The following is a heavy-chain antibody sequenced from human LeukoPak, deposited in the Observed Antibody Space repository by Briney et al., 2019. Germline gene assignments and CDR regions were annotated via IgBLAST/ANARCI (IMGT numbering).Heavy chain of an antibody. Sequence: ASVKVSCKASGYTFTGYYMHWVRQAPGQGLEWMGWINPNSGGTNYAQKFQGWVTMTRDTSISTAYMELNRLRSDDTAVYYCARGFGVVIEGYYYYYGMDVWGQGTTVTVSS. CDR1: GYTFTGYY. CDR3: ARGFGVVIEGYYYYYGMDV. V-gene: IGHV1-2*04. D-gene: IGHD3-3*01. CDR2: INPNSGGT. J-gene: IGHJ6*02.